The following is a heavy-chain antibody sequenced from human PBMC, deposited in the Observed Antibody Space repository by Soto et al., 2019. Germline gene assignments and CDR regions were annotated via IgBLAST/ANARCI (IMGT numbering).Heavy chain of an antibody. CDR3: ASGPYDLWSKYYGMDV. V-gene: IGHV1-8*01. CDR1: GYTFTTYD. J-gene: IGHJ6*02. Sequence: QVQLVQSGAEVKKPGASVKVSCKASGYTFTTYDIYWVRQGTGQGLEWMGWMNPNSGHTGYAQKFQGRVTMTRHTSIRAAYMELRSLRSDDTAVYYCASGPYDLWSKYYGMDVWGQWTMVTVSS. CDR2: MNPNSGHT. D-gene: IGHD3-3*01.